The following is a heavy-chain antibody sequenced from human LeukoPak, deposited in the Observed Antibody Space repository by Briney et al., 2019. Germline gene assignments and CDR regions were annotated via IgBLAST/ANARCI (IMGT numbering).Heavy chain of an antibody. J-gene: IGHJ6*03. CDR1: GGSISSGSYY. D-gene: IGHD2/OR15-2a*01. CDR3: ARYGGTPGSYLDYYMDV. V-gene: IGHV4-61*09. CDR2: IYTSGST. Sequence: PSETLSLTCTVSGGSISSGSYYWSWIRQPAGKGLEWIGHIYTSGSTNYNPSLKSRVTISVDTSKNQFSLKLSSVTAADTAVYYCARYGGTPGSYLDYYMDVWGKGTTVTVSS.